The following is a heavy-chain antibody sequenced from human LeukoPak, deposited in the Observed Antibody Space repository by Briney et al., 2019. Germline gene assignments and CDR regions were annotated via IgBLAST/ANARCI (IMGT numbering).Heavy chain of an antibody. CDR2: IYSGGST. J-gene: IGHJ3*02. CDR1: GCTVSSNY. Sequence: GGSLRLSCAASGCTVSSNYMSWVRQAAGKGLKWVEVIYSGGSTYYADYVKGRFTISRDNSKNTLYLQMNSLRAEDTAVYYCARGGEDDAFDIWGQGTMVSVSS. CDR3: ARGGEDDAFDI. V-gene: IGHV3-53*01. D-gene: IGHD2-21*01.